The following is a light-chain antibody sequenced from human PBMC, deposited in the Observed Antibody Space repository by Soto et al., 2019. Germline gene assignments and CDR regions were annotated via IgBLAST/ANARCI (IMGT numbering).Light chain of an antibody. CDR1: SANIGAAYN. V-gene: IGLV1-40*01. J-gene: IGLJ1*01. CDR3: QSYDSSLSGYV. Sequence: QRVTISCTGSSANIGAAYNVDWYQQLPGTAPKLLIYGNNNRPSGVPARFSGSKSGTSASLAIAGLQAEDEGDYYCQSYDSSLSGYVFGTGTKVTVL. CDR2: GNN.